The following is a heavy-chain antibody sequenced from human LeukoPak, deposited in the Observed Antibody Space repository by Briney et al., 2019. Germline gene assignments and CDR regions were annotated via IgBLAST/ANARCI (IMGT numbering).Heavy chain of an antibody. V-gene: IGHV4-4*07. J-gene: IGHJ4*02. CDR3: ARDLYSSSWYGTFDY. CDR2: IYTSGST. CDR1: GGSISSYY. Sequence: SETLSLTCTVSGGSISSYYWSWIRQPAGKGLEWIGHIYTSGSTNYNPSLKSRVTMSVDTSTNQCSLKLSSVTAADTAIYYCARDLYSSSWYGTFDYWGQGTLVTVSS. D-gene: IGHD6-13*01.